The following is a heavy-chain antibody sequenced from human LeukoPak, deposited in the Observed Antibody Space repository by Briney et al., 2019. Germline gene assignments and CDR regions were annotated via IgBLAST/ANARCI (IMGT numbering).Heavy chain of an antibody. D-gene: IGHD3-10*01. V-gene: IGHV3-15*01. CDR3: ATLTVRGVINI. Sequence: GGSQSLFCAPSVFTLSNTWMKWVRQAPGKGRECVGRMQSKTDGGTREHAAPVKRSFTISRDDSKTTLYLQMKSLKTEDKAVYYCATLTVRGVINIWGQGTLVTVSS. J-gene: IGHJ4*02. CDR1: VFTLSNTW. CDR2: MQSKTDGGTR.